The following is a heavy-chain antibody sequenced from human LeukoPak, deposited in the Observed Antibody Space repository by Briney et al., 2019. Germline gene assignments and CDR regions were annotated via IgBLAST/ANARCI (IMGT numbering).Heavy chain of an antibody. D-gene: IGHD1-26*01. CDR2: ISYDGSNK. CDR3: ARDEWVGATTLDY. J-gene: IGHJ4*02. Sequence: GGSLRLSCAASGFTFSSYAMHWVRQAPGKGLEWVAVISYDGSNKYYADSVKSRFTISRDNSKNTLYLQMNSLRAEDTAVYYCARDEWVGATTLDYWGQGTLVTVSS. V-gene: IGHV3-30-3*01. CDR1: GFTFSSYA.